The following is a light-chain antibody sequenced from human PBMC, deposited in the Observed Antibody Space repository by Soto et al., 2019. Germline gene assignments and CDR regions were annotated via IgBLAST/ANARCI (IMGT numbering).Light chain of an antibody. CDR2: AAS. J-gene: IGKJ1*01. V-gene: IGKV3D-15*01. Sequence: EIVLTQSPGTLSLSPGERATLSCRTSQSVSSRYLAWYKQKPGQAPRLIIYAASTRATGIPARFSGSGSGTEFTLTISSLQSEDFGVYYCQQYNNWPRTFGQGTKVDIK. CDR3: QQYNNWPRT. CDR1: QSVSSRY.